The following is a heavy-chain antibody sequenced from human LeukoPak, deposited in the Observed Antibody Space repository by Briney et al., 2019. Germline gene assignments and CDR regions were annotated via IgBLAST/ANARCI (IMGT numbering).Heavy chain of an antibody. CDR3: ARVHDTTGYYHYFDS. CDR2: ISHHGSNE. Sequence: GGSLRLSCAASGFIFSTYPMHWVRHAPDKGLEWVAMISHHGSNEYYADSVKGRFTISRDNSKNTLYLQMNNPRVEDTAIYYCARVHDTTGYYHYFDSWGQGTLVTVSS. J-gene: IGHJ4*02. CDR1: GFIFSTYP. D-gene: IGHD3-9*01. V-gene: IGHV3-30*04.